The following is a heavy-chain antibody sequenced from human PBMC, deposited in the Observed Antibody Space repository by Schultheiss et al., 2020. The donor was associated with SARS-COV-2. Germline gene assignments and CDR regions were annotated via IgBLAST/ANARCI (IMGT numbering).Heavy chain of an antibody. CDR2: ISSSSSTI. J-gene: IGHJ6*02. CDR3: ARDDSRSTSSLYYYYYGMDV. V-gene: IGHV3-48*01. CDR1: GFIFGFGIHG. D-gene: IGHD2-2*01. Sequence: GGSLRLSCEGSGFIFGFGIHGMTWVRQAPGKGVEWVSYISSSSSTIYYADSVKGRFTISRDNAKNSLYLQMNSLRAEDTAVYYCARDDSRSTSSLYYYYYGMDVWGQGTTVTVSS.